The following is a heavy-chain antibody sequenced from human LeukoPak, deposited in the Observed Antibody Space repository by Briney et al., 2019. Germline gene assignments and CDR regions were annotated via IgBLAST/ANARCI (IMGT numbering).Heavy chain of an antibody. Sequence: GGSLRLSCAASGFTFSSYSMNWVRQAPGKGLEWVSSISSSSSYIYYADSVKGRSTISRDNAKNSLYLQMNSLRAEDTAVYYCARDGGVAGAPPTWGQGTLVTVSS. V-gene: IGHV3-21*01. CDR2: ISSSSSYI. CDR1: GFTFSSYS. D-gene: IGHD6-19*01. CDR3: ARDGGVAGAPPT. J-gene: IGHJ4*02.